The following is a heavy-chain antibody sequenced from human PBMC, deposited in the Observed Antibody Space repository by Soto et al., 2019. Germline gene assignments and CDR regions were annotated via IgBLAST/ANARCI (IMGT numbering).Heavy chain of an antibody. D-gene: IGHD3-9*01. V-gene: IGHV3-49*03. CDR2: IRENAYGGTI. CDR3: ARYLSDVNYSGMDV. CDR1: GFTFGDYG. J-gene: IGHJ6*02. Sequence: GGSLRLSCTSSGFTFGDYGTSWFRQAPGKGLEWIGLIRENAYGGTIESAASVKGRFTISRDATKSIAYLQTDSLRTEDTAVYYCARYLSDVNYSGMDVWGQGTTVTVSS.